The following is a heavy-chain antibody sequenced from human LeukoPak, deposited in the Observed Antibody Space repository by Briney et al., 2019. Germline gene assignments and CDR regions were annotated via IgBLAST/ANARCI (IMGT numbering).Heavy chain of an antibody. D-gene: IGHD2-15*01. CDR1: GFTFSSYS. CDR3: AGGLGGGGAQFDY. J-gene: IGHJ4*02. CDR2: ISSSSSYI. Sequence: GGSLRLSCAASGFTFSSYSMNWVRQAPGKGLEWVSSISSSSSYIYYADSVKGRFTISRDNAKNSLYLQMNSLRAEDTAVYYCAGGLGGGGAQFDYWGQGTLVTVSS. V-gene: IGHV3-21*01.